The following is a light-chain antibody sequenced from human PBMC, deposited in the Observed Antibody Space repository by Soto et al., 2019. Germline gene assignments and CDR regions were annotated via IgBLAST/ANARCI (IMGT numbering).Light chain of an antibody. CDR1: QSFTSSH. CDR3: QHYGSSPWT. J-gene: IGKJ1*01. Sequence: EIVLTQFPGTLSLSPGARAILSCRASQSFTSSHLAWFQQKPGQAPSLLVYETSIRATGIPERFSGSGSGTDFTLTISSLEPEDFAVYYCQHYGSSPWTFGQGTKVEIK. V-gene: IGKV3-20*01. CDR2: ETS.